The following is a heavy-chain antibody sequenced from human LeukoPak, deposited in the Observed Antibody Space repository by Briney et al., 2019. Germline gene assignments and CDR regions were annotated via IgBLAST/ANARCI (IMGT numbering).Heavy chain of an antibody. Sequence: PGESLRLSCAASGFAFSSYAMNWVRQAPGKGLEWVSAISGSGGSTYYADSVKGRFTISRDNSKNTLYLQMNSLRAEDTAVYYCARNQNWFGELLITEYFQHWGQGTLVTVSS. CDR2: ISGSGGST. CDR3: ARNQNWFGELLITEYFQH. V-gene: IGHV3-23*01. J-gene: IGHJ1*01. CDR1: GFAFSSYA. D-gene: IGHD3-10*01.